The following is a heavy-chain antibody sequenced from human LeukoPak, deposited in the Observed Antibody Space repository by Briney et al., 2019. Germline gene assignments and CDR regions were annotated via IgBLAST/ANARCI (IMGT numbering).Heavy chain of an antibody. V-gene: IGHV4-30-4*08. CDR2: IYYSGST. Sequence: SETLSLTXTVSGGSISSGDYYWSWIGQPPGKGLQWIGYIYYSGSTYYNPSLKSRVTISVDTSKNQFSLKLSSVTAADTAVYYCARVGRLGYCSSTSCPYYYYMDVWGKGTTVTVSS. D-gene: IGHD2-2*01. J-gene: IGHJ6*03. CDR3: ARVGRLGYCSSTSCPYYYYMDV. CDR1: GGSISSGDYY.